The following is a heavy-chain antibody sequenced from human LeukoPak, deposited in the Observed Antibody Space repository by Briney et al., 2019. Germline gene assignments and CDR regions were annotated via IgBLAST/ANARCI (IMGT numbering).Heavy chain of an antibody. CDR3: ARDYYDRSGYFYFDS. D-gene: IGHD3-22*01. Sequence: GGSLRLSCAASGFTFTNFGLHWVRQAPGKGLEWVAVIWYDGSKKYYADSVKGRFTISRDNSKNTLYLQMNSLRADDTSVYYRARDYYDRSGYFYFDSWGQGTLVTVSS. J-gene: IGHJ4*02. V-gene: IGHV3-33*01. CDR1: GFTFTNFG. CDR2: IWYDGSKK.